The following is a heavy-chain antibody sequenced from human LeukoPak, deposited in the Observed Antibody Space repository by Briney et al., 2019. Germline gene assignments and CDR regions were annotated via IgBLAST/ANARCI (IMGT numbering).Heavy chain of an antibody. Sequence: SETLSLTCTVSGGSISSSSYYWGWIRQPPGKGLEWIGSIYYSGSTYYNPSLKSRVTISVDTSKNQFSLKLSSVTAADTAVYYCASLYYGSGSYYNVGYYYYMDVWGKGTTVTISS. CDR1: GGSISSSSYY. CDR3: ASLYYGSGSYYNVGYYYYMDV. V-gene: IGHV4-39*01. D-gene: IGHD3-10*01. CDR2: IYYSGST. J-gene: IGHJ6*03.